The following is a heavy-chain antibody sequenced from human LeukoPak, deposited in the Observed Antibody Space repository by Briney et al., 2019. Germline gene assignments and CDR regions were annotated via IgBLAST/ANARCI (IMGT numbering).Heavy chain of an antibody. CDR3: ASTRLSGTAVAGSRMGVYYYYYMDV. CDR2: IYYSGST. CDR1: GGSISSYY. Sequence: SETLSLTCTVSGGSISSYYWSWIRQPPGKGLEWIGYIYYSGSTNYNPSLKSRVTISVDTSKNQFSLKLSSVTAADTAVYYRASTRLSGTAVAGSRMGVYYYYYMDVWGKGTTVTVSS. V-gene: IGHV4-59*01. J-gene: IGHJ6*03. D-gene: IGHD6-19*01.